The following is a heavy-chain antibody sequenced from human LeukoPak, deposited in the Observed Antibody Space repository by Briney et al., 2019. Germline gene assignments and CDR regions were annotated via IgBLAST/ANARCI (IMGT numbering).Heavy chain of an antibody. V-gene: IGHV1-2*02. CDR1: GYSFTDYY. CDR3: ARADRLHGGPYLIGP. Sequence: ASVKVSCKTSGYSFTDYYLHWVRQAPGQGLEWMGWINPNNGSTSSAQKFQGRVTMTRDTSITTVYMEVTWLTSDDTAIYYCARADRLHGGPYLIGPWGQGTLVTVSS. D-gene: IGHD2-21*01. J-gene: IGHJ5*02. CDR2: INPNNGST.